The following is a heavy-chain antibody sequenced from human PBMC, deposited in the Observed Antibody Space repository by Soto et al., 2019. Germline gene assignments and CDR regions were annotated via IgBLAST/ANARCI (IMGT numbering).Heavy chain of an antibody. CDR1: GGTFSSYA. D-gene: IGHD2-2*02. Sequence: QVQLVQSGAEVKKPGSSVKVSCKASGGTFSSYAISWVRQAPGQGLEWMGGIIPIFGTANYAQKFQGRVTITADKSTSTAYMELSSVRSEDTAVYYCARTPQDIVVVPDAIRLVGGYYGMDVWGQGTTVTVSS. CDR3: ARTPQDIVVVPDAIRLVGGYYGMDV. J-gene: IGHJ6*02. CDR2: IIPIFGTA. V-gene: IGHV1-69*06.